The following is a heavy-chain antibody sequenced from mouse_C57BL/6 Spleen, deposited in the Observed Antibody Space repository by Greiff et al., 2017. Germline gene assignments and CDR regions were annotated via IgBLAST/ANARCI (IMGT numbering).Heavy chain of an antibody. CDR3: AREIITTVEGYFDV. CDR1: GYTFTSYW. Sequence: QVQLQQPGTELVKPGASVKLSCKASGYTFTSYWMHWVKQRPGQGLEWIGNINPSNGGTNYNEKFKSKATLTVDNSSSTAYMQLSSLTSEDSAVYYCAREIITTVEGYFDVWGTGTTVTVSS. CDR2: INPSNGGT. J-gene: IGHJ1*03. D-gene: IGHD1-1*01. V-gene: IGHV1-53*01.